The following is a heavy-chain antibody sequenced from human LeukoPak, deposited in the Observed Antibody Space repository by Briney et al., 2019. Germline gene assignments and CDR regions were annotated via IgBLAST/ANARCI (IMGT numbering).Heavy chain of an antibody. J-gene: IGHJ4*02. CDR3: ARGRRSRYSYGPGSIDY. CDR1: GGSISSGGYY. V-gene: IGHV4-31*03. D-gene: IGHD5-18*01. Sequence: SQTLSLTCTVSGGSISSGGYYWSWIRQHPGKGLEWIGYIYYSGSTNYNPSLKSRVTISVDTSKNQFSLKLSSVTAADTAVYYCARGRRSRYSYGPGSIDYWGQGTLVTVSS. CDR2: IYYSGST.